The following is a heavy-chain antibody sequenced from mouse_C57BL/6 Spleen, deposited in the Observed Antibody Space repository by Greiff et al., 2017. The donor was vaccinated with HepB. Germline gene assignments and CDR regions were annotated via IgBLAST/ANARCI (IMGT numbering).Heavy chain of an antibody. Sequence: QVQLQQPGAELVKPGASVKLSCKASGYTFTSYWMHWVKQRPGRGLEWIGRIDPNSGGTKYNEKFKSKATLTVDKPSSTAYMQLSSLTSEDSAVDYCARRGYYGRLDWYFDVWGTGTTVTVSS. CDR2: IDPNSGGT. V-gene: IGHV1-72*01. CDR3: ARRGYYGRLDWYFDV. CDR1: GYTFTSYW. J-gene: IGHJ1*03. D-gene: IGHD1-1*01.